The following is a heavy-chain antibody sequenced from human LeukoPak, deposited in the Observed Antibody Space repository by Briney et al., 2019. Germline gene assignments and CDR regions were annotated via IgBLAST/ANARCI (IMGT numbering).Heavy chain of an antibody. CDR3: ARGWSGTTYFDY. Sequence: SETLSLTCAVYGGSFSGHYWSWIRQPPGKGLEWIGEINHSGSTNYNPSLKSRVTISVDTSKNQFSLKLSSVTAADTAVYYCARGWSGTTYFDYWGQGTLVTVSS. J-gene: IGHJ4*02. V-gene: IGHV4-34*01. CDR1: GGSFSGHY. D-gene: IGHD1-1*01. CDR2: INHSGST.